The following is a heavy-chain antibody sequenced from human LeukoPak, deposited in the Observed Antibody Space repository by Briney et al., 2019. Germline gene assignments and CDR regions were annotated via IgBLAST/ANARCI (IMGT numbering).Heavy chain of an antibody. Sequence: SETLSLTCSVSGDSVSRSDSYWDWIRQPPVKGLEWIGTIYYSGRTYYSPSLKSRVTMSVDPSNNQFSLNLRSVTAADTAVYYCARRRYYDGSGYLEWGQGTLLSVPS. CDR3: ARRRYYDGSGYLE. CDR2: IYYSGRT. CDR1: GDSVSRSDSY. V-gene: IGHV4-39*01. D-gene: IGHD3-22*01. J-gene: IGHJ1*01.